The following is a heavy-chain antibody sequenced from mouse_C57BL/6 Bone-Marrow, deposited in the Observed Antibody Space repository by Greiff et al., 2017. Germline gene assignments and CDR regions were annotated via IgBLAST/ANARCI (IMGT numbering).Heavy chain of an antibody. CDR1: GYTFTSYG. J-gene: IGHJ2*01. Sequence: VMLVESGAELARPGASVKLSCKASGYTFTSYGISWVKQRTGQGLEWIGEIYPRSGNTYYNEKFKGKATLTADKSSSTAYMELRSLTSEDSAVYFCARCYYGSSHYWGQGTTLTVSS. CDR3: ARCYYGSSHY. D-gene: IGHD1-1*01. V-gene: IGHV1-81*01. CDR2: IYPRSGNT.